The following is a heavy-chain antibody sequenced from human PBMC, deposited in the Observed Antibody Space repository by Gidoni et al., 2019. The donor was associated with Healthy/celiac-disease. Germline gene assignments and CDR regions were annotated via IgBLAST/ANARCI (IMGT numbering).Heavy chain of an antibody. Sequence: QVQLVQSGAEVKKPGSSVKVSCKASGGPFSSYAISWVRQAPGQGLEWMGGIIPIFGTANYAQKFQGRVTITADESTSTAYMELSSLRSEDTAVYYCARGYDSSGYYSDNWFDPWGQGTLVTVSS. J-gene: IGHJ5*02. V-gene: IGHV1-69*01. CDR1: GGPFSSYA. D-gene: IGHD3-22*01. CDR3: ARGYDSSGYYSDNWFDP. CDR2: IIPIFGTA.